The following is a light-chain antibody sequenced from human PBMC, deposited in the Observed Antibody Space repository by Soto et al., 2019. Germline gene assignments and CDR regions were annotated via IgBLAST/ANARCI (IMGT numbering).Light chain of an antibody. CDR1: QTISSW. J-gene: IGKJ4*01. Sequence: IQMTQSPSTLSASVGDRVTITCRASQTISSWLAWYQQKPGKAPKLLIYKASSLESGVSSRFSGSGSGTEFTLTISSLQPDDLATYYCQQYSSTSLLTFGGGTKVDIK. CDR3: QQYSSTSLLT. V-gene: IGKV1-5*03. CDR2: KAS.